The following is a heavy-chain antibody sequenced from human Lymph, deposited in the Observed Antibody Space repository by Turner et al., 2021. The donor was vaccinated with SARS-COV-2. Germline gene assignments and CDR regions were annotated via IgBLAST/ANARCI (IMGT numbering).Heavy chain of an antibody. CDR2: ISSSSSYI. Sequence: EVQLVESGGGLVKPGGSLRPSCAASGFTFSTYSMNWVRQAPGKGLEWISSISSSSSYIYYADSVKGRFTISRDDAKNSLYLQMNSQRAEDTAVYYCARDIPTTADYFDYWGQGTLVTVSS. CDR3: ARDIPTTADYFDY. D-gene: IGHD4-17*01. V-gene: IGHV3-21*01. J-gene: IGHJ4*02. CDR1: GFTFSTYS.